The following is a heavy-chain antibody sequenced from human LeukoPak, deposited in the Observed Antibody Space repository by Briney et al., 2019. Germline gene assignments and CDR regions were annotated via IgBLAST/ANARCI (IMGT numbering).Heavy chain of an antibody. Sequence: GASVKVSCKASGYTFTGYYMHWVRQAPGQGLEWMGWINPNSGGTNYAQKFQGRVTMTRDTSISTAYMELSRLRSDDTAVYYCARDTGNYDILTGYSIAYFDYWGQGTLVTVSS. V-gene: IGHV1-2*02. CDR1: GYTFTGYY. CDR2: INPNSGGT. D-gene: IGHD3-9*01. CDR3: ARDTGNYDILTGYSIAYFDY. J-gene: IGHJ4*02.